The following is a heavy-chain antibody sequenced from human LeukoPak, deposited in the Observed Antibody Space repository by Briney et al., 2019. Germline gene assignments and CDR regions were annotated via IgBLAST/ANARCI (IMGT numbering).Heavy chain of an antibody. D-gene: IGHD1-26*01. CDR1: GGSISSYY. Sequence: EASETLSLTCTVSGGSISSYYCSWIRQPPGKGLEWIGYIYYSGSTNYNPSLKSRVTISVDTSKNQFSLKLSSVTAADTAVYYCAREISGVSGSSNDAFDIWGQGTMVTVSS. CDR3: AREISGVSGSSNDAFDI. V-gene: IGHV4-59*01. CDR2: IYYSGST. J-gene: IGHJ3*02.